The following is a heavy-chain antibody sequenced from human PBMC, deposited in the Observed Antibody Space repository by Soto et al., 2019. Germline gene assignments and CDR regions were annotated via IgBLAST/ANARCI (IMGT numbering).Heavy chain of an antibody. Sequence: EVQLLDSGGGLVQPGGSLRLSCAASGFTFSSYAMNWVRQAPGKGLEWVSVISGSGDSTYYAYSVKGRFTISRDNSKNTLYLQMNSLRTEDTAGYYCARRGPGTYFDYWGQGTLVTVSS. J-gene: IGHJ4*02. D-gene: IGHD6-13*01. CDR1: GFTFSSYA. CDR3: ARRGPGTYFDY. V-gene: IGHV3-23*01. CDR2: ISGSGDST.